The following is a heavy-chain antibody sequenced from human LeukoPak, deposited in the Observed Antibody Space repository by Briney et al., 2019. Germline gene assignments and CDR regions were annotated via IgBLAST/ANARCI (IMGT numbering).Heavy chain of an antibody. CDR2: IWYGGSNK. Sequence: GGSLRLSCAAFGFTFSSYGMHWVRQAPGKGLEWVAVIWYGGSNKYYADSVKGRFTISRDNSKNTLYLQMNSLRAEDTAVYYCARGIYDSSGYYTIDYWGQGTLVTVSS. V-gene: IGHV3-33*01. CDR1: GFTFSSYG. CDR3: ARGIYDSSGYYTIDY. D-gene: IGHD3-22*01. J-gene: IGHJ4*02.